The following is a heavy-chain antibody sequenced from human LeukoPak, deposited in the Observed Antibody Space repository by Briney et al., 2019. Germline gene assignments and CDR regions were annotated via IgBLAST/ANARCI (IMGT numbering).Heavy chain of an antibody. V-gene: IGHV1-46*01. Sequence: GASVKVSCKAPGYTFTSYSMHWVRQAPGQGPEWMGIINPSDPSTTYAQKFQGRVTITRDMSTSTVYMELSSLRSEDTAVYYCARLARYSWSPISPLYYYYYMDVWGKGTTVTVSS. CDR1: GYTFTSYS. CDR2: INPSDPST. J-gene: IGHJ6*03. D-gene: IGHD1-26*01. CDR3: ARLARYSWSPISPLYYYYYMDV.